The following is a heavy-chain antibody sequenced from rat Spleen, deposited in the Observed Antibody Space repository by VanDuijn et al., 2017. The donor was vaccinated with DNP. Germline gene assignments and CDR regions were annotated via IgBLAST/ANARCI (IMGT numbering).Heavy chain of an antibody. V-gene: IGHV5-58*01. D-gene: IGHD1-11*01. Sequence: EVQLVESGGDLVQPGKSLKLSCVASGFTFSYYWMTWIRQVPGKGLEWVASIISSGGGTYYADSVEGRITISRDNAENTVYLQMNSLRSEDTATYYCAKGGDYGGFDYWGQGTLVTVSS. CDR2: IISSGGGT. CDR1: GFTFSYYW. CDR3: AKGGDYGGFDY. J-gene: IGHJ3*01.